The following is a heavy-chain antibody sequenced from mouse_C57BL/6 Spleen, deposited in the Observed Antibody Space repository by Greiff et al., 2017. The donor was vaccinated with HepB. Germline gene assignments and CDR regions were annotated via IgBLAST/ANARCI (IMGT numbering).Heavy chain of an antibody. CDR3: ARQAWDGGFAY. CDR2: IDPSDSET. J-gene: IGHJ3*01. Sequence: QVQLKQSGAELVRPGSSVKLSCKASGYTFTSYWMHWVKQRPIQGLEWIGNIDPSDSETHYNQKFKDKATLTVDKSSSTAYMQLSSLTSEDSAVYYCARQAWDGGFAYWGQGTLVTVSA. CDR1: GYTFTSYW. D-gene: IGHD4-1*01. V-gene: IGHV1-52*01.